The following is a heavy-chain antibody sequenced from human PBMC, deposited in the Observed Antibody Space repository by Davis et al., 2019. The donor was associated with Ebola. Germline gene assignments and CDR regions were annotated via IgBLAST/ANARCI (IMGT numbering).Heavy chain of an antibody. CDR3: ARLGDYVFDY. CDR1: GSTFTSYW. J-gene: IGHJ4*02. D-gene: IGHD4-17*01. Sequence: PGGSLRLSCKGSGSTFTSYWIGWVRQMPGKGLEWMGIIYPGDSDTGYSPSFQGQVTISADKSISTAYLQWSSLKASDAAIYYCARLGDYVFDYWGQGTLVIVSS. V-gene: IGHV5-51*01. CDR2: IYPGDSDT.